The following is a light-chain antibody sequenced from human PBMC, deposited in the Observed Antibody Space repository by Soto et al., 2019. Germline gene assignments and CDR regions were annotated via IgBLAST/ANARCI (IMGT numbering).Light chain of an antibody. CDR1: SSDVGGYNY. CDR3: SSYTSSSTLL. CDR2: DVS. J-gene: IGLJ1*01. Sequence: QSALTQPASVSGSPGQSITIYCTGTSSDVGGYNYVSWYQQHPGKAPKLMIYDVSNRPSGVSNRFSGSKSGNTASLTISGLQAEDEADYYCSSYTSSSTLLFGTGTKLTVL. V-gene: IGLV2-14*01.